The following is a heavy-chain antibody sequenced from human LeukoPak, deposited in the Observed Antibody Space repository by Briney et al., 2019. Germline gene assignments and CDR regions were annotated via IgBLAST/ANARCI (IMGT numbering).Heavy chain of an antibody. CDR1: GGSFSGYY. D-gene: IGHD3-22*01. J-gene: IGHJ4*02. V-gene: IGHV4-31*11. CDR2: IYYSGNT. CDR3: ARTSDSSGYYPSYFAY. Sequence: SETLSLTCAVYGGSFSGYYWSWMRQHPGKGLEWIGFIYYSGNTYYNPSLKSRVTISLDTSKNRFSLKLSSVTAADTAVYYCARTSDSSGYYPSYFAYWGQGTLVTVSS.